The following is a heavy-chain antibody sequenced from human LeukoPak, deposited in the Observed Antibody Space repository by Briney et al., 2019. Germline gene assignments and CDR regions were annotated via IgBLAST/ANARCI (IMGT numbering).Heavy chain of an antibody. J-gene: IGHJ4*02. CDR3: ARYYGGYGGFDY. Sequence: GGSLRLSCAGSGFTFSTYSMNWGRRAPGKGLEWVSYISSGSLTLYYADSVKGRFTISRDNAKNSLYLQMNTLRDEDTAVYYCARYYGGYGGFDYWGQGTLVTVSS. CDR1: GFTFSTYS. CDR2: ISSGSLTL. V-gene: IGHV3-48*02. D-gene: IGHD4-17*01.